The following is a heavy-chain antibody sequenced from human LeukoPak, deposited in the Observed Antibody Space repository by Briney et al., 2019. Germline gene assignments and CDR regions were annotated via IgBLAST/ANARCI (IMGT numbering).Heavy chain of an antibody. D-gene: IGHD5-12*01. CDR3: ARGQNVWWLLPTTPFDY. CDR1: GYAFTSYA. Sequence: GASVKVSCKASGYAFTSYAMHWVRQAPGQRLEWMGWINAGNGNTKYSQKFQGRVTITRDTSASTAYMELSSLRSDDTAVYYCARGQNVWWLLPTTPFDYWGQGTLVTVSS. V-gene: IGHV1-3*01. J-gene: IGHJ4*02. CDR2: INAGNGNT.